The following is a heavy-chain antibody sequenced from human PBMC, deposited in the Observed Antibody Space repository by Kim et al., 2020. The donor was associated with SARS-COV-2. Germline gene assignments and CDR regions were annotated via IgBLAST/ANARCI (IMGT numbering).Heavy chain of an antibody. CDR3: ARYLIAARPRGWFDP. CDR1: GGSFSGYY. J-gene: IGHJ5*02. Sequence: SETLSLTCAVYGGSFSGYYWSWIRQPPGKGLEWIGEINHSGSTNYNPSLKSRVTISVDTSKNQFSLKLSSVTAADTAVYYCARYLIAARPRGWFDPWGQGTLVTVSS. V-gene: IGHV4-34*01. D-gene: IGHD6-6*01. CDR2: INHSGST.